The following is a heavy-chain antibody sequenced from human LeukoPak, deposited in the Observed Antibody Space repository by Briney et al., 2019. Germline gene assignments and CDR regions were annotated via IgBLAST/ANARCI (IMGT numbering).Heavy chain of an antibody. Sequence: GSLRLSCAASGFTFSGYGMHWVRQAPGKGLEWVAVIWYDGSKAYYVDFVKGRFTISRDNSKNTLYLQMSSLRVDDTGVYYCARFEGLVAGLDQWGRGTLVTVSS. D-gene: IGHD6-19*01. CDR3: ARFEGLVAGLDQ. CDR1: GFTFSGYG. CDR2: IWYDGSKA. J-gene: IGHJ5*02. V-gene: IGHV3-33*01.